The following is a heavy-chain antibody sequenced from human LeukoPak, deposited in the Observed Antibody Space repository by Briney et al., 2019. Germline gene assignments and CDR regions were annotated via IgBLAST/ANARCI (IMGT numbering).Heavy chain of an antibody. V-gene: IGHV1-2*02. CDR3: ARSPPSGYPIYYYYYMDV. Sequence: ASVKVSCKASGYTFTGYYMHWVRQAPGQGLEWMGWINPNSGGTNYAQKFQGRVTMTRDTSISTAYMELSRLRSDDTAVYYCARSPPSGYPIYYYYYMDVWGKGTTVTVSS. J-gene: IGHJ6*03. D-gene: IGHD3-3*01. CDR1: GYTFTGYY. CDR2: INPNSGGT.